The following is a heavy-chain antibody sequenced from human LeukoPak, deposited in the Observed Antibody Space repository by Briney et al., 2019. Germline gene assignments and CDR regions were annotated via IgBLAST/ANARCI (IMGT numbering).Heavy chain of an antibody. CDR2: IYTSGST. D-gene: IGHD3-22*01. Sequence: SETLSLTCTVSGGSISSYYWTWIRQPAGKGLEWVGHIYTSGSTYYNPSLKSRVTMSVDTSKNQFSLKPSSVTAADTAMYYCARDAGLTYFDYWGQGTLVTVSS. J-gene: IGHJ4*02. CDR1: GGSISSYY. V-gene: IGHV4-4*07. CDR3: ARDAGLTYFDY.